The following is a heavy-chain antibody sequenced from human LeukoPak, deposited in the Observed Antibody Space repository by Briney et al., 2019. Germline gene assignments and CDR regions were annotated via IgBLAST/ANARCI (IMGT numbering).Heavy chain of an antibody. CDR3: AKGTTVTAPFDY. J-gene: IGHJ4*02. Sequence: GGSLRLSCAASGFTVSSNYMSWVRQAPGKGLEWVSGISWNSGSIGYADSVKGRFTISRDNAKNSLYLQMNSLRAEDTALYYCAKGTTVTAPFDYWGQGTLVTVSS. CDR2: ISWNSGSI. CDR1: GFTVSSNY. D-gene: IGHD4-17*01. V-gene: IGHV3-9*01.